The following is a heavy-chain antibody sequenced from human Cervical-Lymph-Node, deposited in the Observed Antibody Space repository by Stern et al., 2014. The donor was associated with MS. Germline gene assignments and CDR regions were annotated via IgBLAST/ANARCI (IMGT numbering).Heavy chain of an antibody. CDR1: GESFSGYY. CDR3: ARGLDIPMVTPFDH. CDR2: INHSGNT. D-gene: IGHD5-18*01. Sequence: QVQLQQWGAGLLRPSETLSLTCAVYGESFSGYYWTWIRQAPGKGLEWIGEINHSGNTNANPSLMSRVTISVDISQNQISLKLTSVTATDTAVYYCARGLDIPMVTPFDHWGQGTPVTVSS. V-gene: IGHV4-34*01. J-gene: IGHJ4*02.